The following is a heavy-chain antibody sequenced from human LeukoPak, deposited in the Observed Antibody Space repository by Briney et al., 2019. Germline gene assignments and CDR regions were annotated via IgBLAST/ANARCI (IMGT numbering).Heavy chain of an antibody. CDR2: ISSSSSYI. CDR3: ARDNRGSRLFPRNYYYYYMDV. J-gene: IGHJ6*03. CDR1: GFTFSSYS. D-gene: IGHD2-21*01. Sequence: GGSLRLSCAASGFTFSSYSMNWVRQAPGKGLEWVSSISSSSSYIYYADSVKGRFTISRDNAKNSLYLQMNSLRAEDTAVYYCARDNRGSRLFPRNYYYYYMDVWGKGTTVTVSS. V-gene: IGHV3-21*01.